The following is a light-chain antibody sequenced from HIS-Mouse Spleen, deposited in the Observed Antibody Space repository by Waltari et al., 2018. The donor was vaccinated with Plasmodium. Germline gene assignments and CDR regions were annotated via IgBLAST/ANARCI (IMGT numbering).Light chain of an antibody. CDR3: CSYAGSSTFV. V-gene: IGLV2-23*03. CDR1: SSDVGRYNL. J-gene: IGLJ3*02. Sequence: QSALTQPASVSGSPGQSITISCTGTSSDVGRYNLVSWYQQHPVKAPKLVLYEGSKRPSGVSTRFSGSKSGNTASLTSSGLQAEDEADYYCCSYAGSSTFVFGGGTRLTVL. CDR2: EGS.